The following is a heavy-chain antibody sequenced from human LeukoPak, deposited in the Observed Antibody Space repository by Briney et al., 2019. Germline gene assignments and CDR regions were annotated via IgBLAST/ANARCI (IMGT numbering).Heavy chain of an antibody. D-gene: IGHD6-13*01. CDR3: ARGRRHRSSWYIGPLDY. CDR2: IYYSGST. J-gene: IGHJ4*02. V-gene: IGHV4-39*07. Sequence: MSSETLSLTCIVSGGFISSNSYYWGWIRQPPEKGLEWIGSIYYSGSTYYNPSLKSRVTISVDTSKNQFSLKLSSVTAADTAVYYCARGRRHRSSWYIGPLDYWGQGTLVTVSS. CDR1: GGFISSNSYY.